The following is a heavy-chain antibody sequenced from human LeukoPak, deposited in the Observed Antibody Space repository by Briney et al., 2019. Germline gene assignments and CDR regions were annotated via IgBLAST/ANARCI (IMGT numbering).Heavy chain of an antibody. CDR2: IYYSGST. CDR1: GGSISSYY. V-gene: IGHV4-59*08. Sequence: SETLSLTCTVSGGSISSYYWSWIRQPPGKGLEWIGYIYYSGSTNYNPSLKSRVTISVDTSKNQFSLKLSSVTAADTAVYYCAGISAPMIVVVTQGHNWFDPWGQGTLVTVSS. CDR3: AGISAPMIVVVTQGHNWFDP. D-gene: IGHD3-22*01. J-gene: IGHJ5*02.